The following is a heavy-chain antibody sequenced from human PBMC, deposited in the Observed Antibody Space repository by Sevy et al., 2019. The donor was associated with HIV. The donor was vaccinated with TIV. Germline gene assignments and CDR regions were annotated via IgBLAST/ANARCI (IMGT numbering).Heavy chain of an antibody. CDR1: GFTFSSYA. Sequence: GGSLRLSCAASGFTFSSYAMSWVRQAPGKGLEWVSAISGSGGSTYYADSVKGRFTISRDNSKNTLYLQMNSLRAEDTAVYYCAKDPRFCYSSICSPGPDYFDYWGQGTLVTVSS. CDR2: ISGSGGST. V-gene: IGHV3-23*01. J-gene: IGHJ4*02. D-gene: IGHD6-13*01. CDR3: AKDPRFCYSSICSPGPDYFDY.